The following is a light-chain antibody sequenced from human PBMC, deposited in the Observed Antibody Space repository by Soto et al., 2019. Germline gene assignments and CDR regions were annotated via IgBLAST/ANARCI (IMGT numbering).Light chain of an antibody. V-gene: IGKV3-20*01. Sequence: ENLLAQVPGTLSLSPGERATLSRRASQSVSSSYLAWYQQKPGQAPRLLIYGASSRATGFPARFSGSGSGTEFTLTIRSLEPEDFAVYYCQQYGSSQTFGQGTKVDIK. J-gene: IGKJ1*01. CDR3: QQYGSSQT. CDR2: GAS. CDR1: QSVSSSY.